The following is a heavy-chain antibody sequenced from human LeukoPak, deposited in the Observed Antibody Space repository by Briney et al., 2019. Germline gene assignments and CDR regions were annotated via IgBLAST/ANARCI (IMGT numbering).Heavy chain of an antibody. Sequence: SETLSLTCAVYNGSFSGYYWTWIRQPPGKGLEWIGEINHSGIINYNPSLESRVSMSVDTSKNHFSLRLRSVTAADTAVYYCARGGRYCSGGSCFRDWGQGTLATVSS. CDR2: INHSGII. CDR3: ARGGRYCSGGSCFRD. J-gene: IGHJ4*02. D-gene: IGHD2-15*01. V-gene: IGHV4-34*01. CDR1: NGSFSGYY.